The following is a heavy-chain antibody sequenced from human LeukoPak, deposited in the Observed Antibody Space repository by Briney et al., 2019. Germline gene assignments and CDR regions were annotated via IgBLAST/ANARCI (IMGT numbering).Heavy chain of an antibody. J-gene: IGHJ4*02. Sequence: PGGSLRLSCAASGFIFSDYHMSWLRQAPGKGLEWVAYISPGGDAVYFADSVKGRITISRDNAKNSLFLQMSSLTAEDTAVYYCSGGRDITVAGPGGYFDYWGQGSLVTVSS. CDR2: ISPGGDAV. D-gene: IGHD6-19*01. CDR1: GFIFSDYH. CDR3: SGGRDITVAGPGGYFDY. V-gene: IGHV3-11*01.